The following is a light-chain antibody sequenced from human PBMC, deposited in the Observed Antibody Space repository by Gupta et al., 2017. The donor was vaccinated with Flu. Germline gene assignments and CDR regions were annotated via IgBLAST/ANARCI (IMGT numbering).Light chain of an antibody. J-gene: IGLJ1*01. CDR1: GSDVGNYNL. CDR3: CSYTGAPYV. Sequence: QSITTSCTGTGSDVGNYNLVSGHQQHPGNDLILIIFEVRKRTAGSSNRFSGSKSGNTATLTISGLQAEDEDYYYSCSYTGAPYVFGTGTKVTVL. CDR2: EVR. V-gene: IGLV2-23*02.